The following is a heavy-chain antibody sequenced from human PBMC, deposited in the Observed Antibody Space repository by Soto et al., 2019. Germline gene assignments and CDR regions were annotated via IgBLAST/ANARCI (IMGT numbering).Heavy chain of an antibody. J-gene: IGHJ6*02. CDR3: ARDSRIVVAPAGRDYYYGMDV. CDR1: GYTFTSYG. D-gene: IGHD2-2*01. CDR2: ISAYNGNT. V-gene: IGHV1-18*04. Sequence: ASVKVSCKASGYTFTSYGISWVRQAPGQGLEWMGWISAYNGNTNYAQKLQGRVTMTTDTSTSTAYMELRSLRSDDTAVYYCARDSRIVVAPAGRDYYYGMDVWGQGTTVTVSS.